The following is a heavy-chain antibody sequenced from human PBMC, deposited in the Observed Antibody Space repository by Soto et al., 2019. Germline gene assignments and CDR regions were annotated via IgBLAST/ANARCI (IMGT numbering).Heavy chain of an antibody. CDR3: TRGLASGDY. Sequence: QVQLVQPGAEVKKTGDSVKFSCKASGYIFTNFYIHWVRQAPGQGLEWIGIINPNGGSTNYAQNFQGIVTMTRDTSTSTVYMDLSSLRSEDTAVYYCTRGLASGDYWGQGTLITVSS. V-gene: IGHV1-46*03. CDR2: INPNGGST. CDR1: GYIFTNFY. J-gene: IGHJ4*02. D-gene: IGHD6-6*01.